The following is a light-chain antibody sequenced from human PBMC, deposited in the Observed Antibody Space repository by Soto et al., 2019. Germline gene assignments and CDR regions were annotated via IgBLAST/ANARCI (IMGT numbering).Light chain of an antibody. CDR2: DVS. CDR1: QSVSNW. J-gene: IGKJ2*01. V-gene: IGKV1-5*01. CDR3: QHYESYPYT. Sequence: DIQMTQSPSTLSASVGDRVTITCRASQSVSNWLAWYQQKPGKAPNLLIYDVSTLQSGFPSRFSGSGSGTEFTLTISSLQPDDFATYYCQHYESYPYTFGQGTKLEIK.